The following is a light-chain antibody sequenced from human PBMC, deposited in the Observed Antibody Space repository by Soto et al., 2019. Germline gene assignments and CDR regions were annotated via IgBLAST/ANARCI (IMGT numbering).Light chain of an antibody. J-gene: IGLJ1*01. CDR2: GVT. V-gene: IGLV2-14*01. Sequence: QSVLTQPASVSGSPGQPITMSCTGTSSDVGGYNYVSWYQQHPGKAPKLMIYGVTNRPSGVSNRFSGSKSGNTASLTISGLQAEDEADYYCISYTSITTYVFGTGTKVTVL. CDR3: ISYTSITTYV. CDR1: SSDVGGYNY.